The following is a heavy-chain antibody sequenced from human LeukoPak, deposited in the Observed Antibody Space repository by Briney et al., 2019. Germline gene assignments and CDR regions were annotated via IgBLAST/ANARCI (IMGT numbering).Heavy chain of an antibody. D-gene: IGHD2-8*02. J-gene: IGHJ3*02. CDR3: AREGWRLSGVDI. CDR1: GFTFSSYW. Sequence: GGSLRLSCAASGFTFSSYWMTWVRQAPGKGLEWVANIKQDGSEKHYVDSVKGRFTISRDNAKNSLYLQVSSLRVEDTAVYYCAREGWRLSGVDIWGQGTLVTVS. CDR2: IKQDGSEK. V-gene: IGHV3-7*04.